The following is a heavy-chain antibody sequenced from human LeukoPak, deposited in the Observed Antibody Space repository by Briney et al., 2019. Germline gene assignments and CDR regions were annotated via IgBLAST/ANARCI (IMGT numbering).Heavy chain of an antibody. Sequence: PSETLSLTCTVSGASISHYYWSWIRQPPGRGLEWIGCAFYTGSTYYNPSLKSRVTISVDTSKNQFSLKLSSVTAADTAVYYCARLDGQGYYDILTGYYGHWFDPWGQGTLVTVSS. J-gene: IGHJ5*02. CDR3: ARLDGQGYYDILTGYYGHWFDP. CDR2: AFYTGST. V-gene: IGHV4-59*08. CDR1: GASISHYY. D-gene: IGHD3-9*01.